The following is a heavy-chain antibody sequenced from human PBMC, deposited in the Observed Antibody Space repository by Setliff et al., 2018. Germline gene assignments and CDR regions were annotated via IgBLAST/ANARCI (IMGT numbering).Heavy chain of an antibody. V-gene: IGHV4-59*08. D-gene: IGHD3-9*01. CDR3: ARHALSFDSAWDV. CDR2: IHNNGRI. J-gene: IGHJ6*04. Sequence: PSETLSLTCSVSGASITSYDWSWIRQPPGKGLEWIAYIHNNGRIKYNPALKSRVTTSLDASKNQFSLNLNSATAADTAVYYCARHALSFDSAWDVWGKGTTVTVSS. CDR1: GASITSYD.